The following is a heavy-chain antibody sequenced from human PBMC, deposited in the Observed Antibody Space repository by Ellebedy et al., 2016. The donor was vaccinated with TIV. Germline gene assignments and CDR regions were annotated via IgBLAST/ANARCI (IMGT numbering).Heavy chain of an antibody. D-gene: IGHD5-12*01. Sequence: GESLKISCAASGFTLSSYEMNWVRQPPGKGLEWVSYISPSGTAIYYADSVKGRFTISRDNAKNSLYLQMNSLRAEDTAVYYCARDPNSPGDTGYGDYWGQGAVVTVSS. V-gene: IGHV3-48*03. CDR2: ISPSGTAI. CDR3: ARDPNSPGDTGYGDY. J-gene: IGHJ4*02. CDR1: GFTLSSYE.